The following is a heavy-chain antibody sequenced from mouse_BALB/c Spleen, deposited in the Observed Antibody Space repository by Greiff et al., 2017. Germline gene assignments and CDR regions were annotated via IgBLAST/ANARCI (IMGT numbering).Heavy chain of an antibody. J-gene: IGHJ1*01. CDR2: ISSGGST. D-gene: IGHD1-2*01. CDR1: GFTFSSYA. CDR3: ARGHYYGAHWYFDV. V-gene: IGHV5-6-5*01. Sequence: VQLVESGGGLVKPGGSLKLSCAASGFTFSSYAMSWVRQTPEKRLEWVASISSGGSTYYPDSVKGRFTISRDNARNILYLQMSSLRSEDTAMYYCARGHYYGAHWYFDVWGAGTTVTVSS.